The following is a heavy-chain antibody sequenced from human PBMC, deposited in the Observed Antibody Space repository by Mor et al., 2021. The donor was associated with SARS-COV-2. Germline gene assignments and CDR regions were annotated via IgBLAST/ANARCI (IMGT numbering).Heavy chain of an antibody. D-gene: IGHD1-26*01. V-gene: IGHV1-69-2*01. Sequence: EDGETKYADKFQGRVTITADTSTDTAYMELSSLRSEDTAVYYCATEDPHRGWELLNYWGQGTLVTVSS. CDR3: ATEDPHRGWELLNY. J-gene: IGHJ4*02. CDR2: EDGET.